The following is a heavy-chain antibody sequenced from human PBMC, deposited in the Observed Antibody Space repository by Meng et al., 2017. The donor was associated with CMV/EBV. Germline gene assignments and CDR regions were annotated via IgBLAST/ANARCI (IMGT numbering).Heavy chain of an antibody. J-gene: IGHJ4*02. CDR1: GFTFSSYE. V-gene: IGHV3-21*01. CDR2: ISSSSSYI. D-gene: IGHD3-3*01. Sequence: GESLKISCAASGFTFSSYEMNWVRQAPGKGLEWVSSISSSSSYIYYADSVKGRFTISRDNAKNSLYLQMNSLRAEDTAVYYCAREFSDFWSGYNYFDYWGQGTLVTVSS. CDR3: AREFSDFWSGYNYFDY.